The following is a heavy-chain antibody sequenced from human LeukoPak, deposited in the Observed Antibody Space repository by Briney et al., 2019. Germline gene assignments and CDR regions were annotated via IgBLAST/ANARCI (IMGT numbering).Heavy chain of an antibody. CDR1: GYSFTSKY. CDR3: AGGQLWIFDY. Sequence: GASVKLSCKASGYSFTSKYMHWVRQAPGQGPEWMGIINPSGGSTSYPQKFQGRFTMTRDTSTSTVYMELSSLKSEDTAVYYCAGGQLWIFDYWGQGTLVTVSS. CDR2: INPSGGST. V-gene: IGHV1-46*03. D-gene: IGHD5-18*01. J-gene: IGHJ4*02.